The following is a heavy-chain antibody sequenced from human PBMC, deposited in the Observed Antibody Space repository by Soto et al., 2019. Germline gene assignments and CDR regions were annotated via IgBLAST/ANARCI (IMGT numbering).Heavy chain of an antibody. CDR3: ARVMYCSGGSCYSFYYYYYLDV. Sequence: QVQLVQSGAEVKKPGASVKVSCKASGYTFTSYDINWVRQATGQGLEWMGWMNPNSGNTVYAQKFQGRVTMTRNTSISTAYMELSSLRSEDTAVYYCARVMYCSGGSCYSFYYYYYLDVWGKGTTVTVSS. CDR1: GYTFTSYD. D-gene: IGHD2-15*01. V-gene: IGHV1-8*01. CDR2: MNPNSGNT. J-gene: IGHJ6*03.